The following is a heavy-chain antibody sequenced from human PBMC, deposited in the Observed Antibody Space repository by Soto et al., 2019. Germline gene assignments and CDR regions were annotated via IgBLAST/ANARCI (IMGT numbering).Heavy chain of an antibody. CDR2: IIPIFGTA. V-gene: IGHV1-69*13. CDR1: GGTFSSYA. D-gene: IGHD2-21*02. J-gene: IGHJ6*02. Sequence: GASVKVSCKASGGTFSSYAISWVRQAPGQGLEWMGGIIPIFGTANYAQKFQGRVTITADESTSTAYMELSSLRSEDTAVYYCARGTAVRYYCYYGMDVWGQGTTVTVSS. CDR3: ARGTAVRYYCYYGMDV.